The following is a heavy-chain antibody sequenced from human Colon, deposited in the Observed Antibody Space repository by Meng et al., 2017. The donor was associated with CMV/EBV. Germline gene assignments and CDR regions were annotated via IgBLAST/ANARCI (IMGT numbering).Heavy chain of an antibody. J-gene: IGHJ4*02. CDR1: GASITSYY. CDR2: VYISGNT. CDR3: ARDSNLSGLAY. V-gene: IGHV4-4*07. Sequence: QRQLRESGPGLVKPSETLSLTCTVSGASITSYYWSWIRQPAGKGLEWIGRVYISGNTNYNPSLKSRVTMSIDTSKNQLSLNIRSVTAADTAVYYCARDSNLSGLAYWGQGTLVTVSS. D-gene: IGHD3-10*01.